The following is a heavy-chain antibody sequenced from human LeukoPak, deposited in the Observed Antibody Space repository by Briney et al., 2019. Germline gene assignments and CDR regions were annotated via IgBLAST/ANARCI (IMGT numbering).Heavy chain of an antibody. J-gene: IGHJ4*02. CDR3: AREGVDWNHSVYYFDY. CDR2: INPNSGGT. CDR1: GYTFTGYY. V-gene: IGHV1-2*02. D-gene: IGHD1-1*01. Sequence: EASVKVSCKASGYTFTGYYMHWVRQAPGQGLEWMGWINPNSGGTNYAQEFQGRVTMTRDTSISTAYMELSRLRSDDTAVYYCAREGVDWNHSVYYFDYWGQGTLVTVSS.